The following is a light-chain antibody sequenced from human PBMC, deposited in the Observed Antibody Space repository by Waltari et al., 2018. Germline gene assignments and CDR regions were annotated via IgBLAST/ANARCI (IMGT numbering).Light chain of an antibody. CDR3: AAWDDSLNGRV. CDR1: SSNIGSKT. Sequence: QSVLTQPPSASGTPGQRVPISCSGSSSNIGSKTVTWYQQLPGTAPKLLIYSNNQRPSGVPDRFSGSKSGTSAALAISGLQSEDEADYYCAAWDDSLNGRVFGGGTKLTVL. V-gene: IGLV1-44*01. CDR2: SNN. J-gene: IGLJ3*02.